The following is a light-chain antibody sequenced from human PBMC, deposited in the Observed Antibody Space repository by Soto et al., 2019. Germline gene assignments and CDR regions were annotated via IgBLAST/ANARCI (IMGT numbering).Light chain of an antibody. J-gene: IGLJ1*01. CDR2: DVS. V-gene: IGLV2-14*03. CDR3: CSYTSFSTYV. Sequence: QSVLTQPASVSGSPAQSITISCSGTSIDVGGTNHVSWYLQHPGEAPKLIMYDVSNRPSGVSDRFFGSKADNTATLTVSGLQAEDEADYYCCSYTSFSTYVFGTGTKVTVL. CDR1: SIDVGGTNH.